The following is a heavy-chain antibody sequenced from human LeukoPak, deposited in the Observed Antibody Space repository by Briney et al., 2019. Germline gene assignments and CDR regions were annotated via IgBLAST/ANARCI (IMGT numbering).Heavy chain of an antibody. CDR3: ARYPLVLCYYSASDY. J-gene: IGHJ4*02. CDR2: ISAYNGNT. CDR1: GYIFTIHG. V-gene: IGHV1-18*01. D-gene: IGHD1-26*01. Sequence: ASVTVSFTGSGYIFTIHGNSWVRQAPGQGKEWMGWISAYNGNTNYAQKLHGRVTMTTDTSTSTAYMELRSLRSDDTAMYYCARYPLVLCYYSASDYWGQGTLVTVSS.